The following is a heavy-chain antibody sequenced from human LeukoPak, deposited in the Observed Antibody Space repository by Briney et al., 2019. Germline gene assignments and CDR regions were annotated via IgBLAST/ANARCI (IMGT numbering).Heavy chain of an antibody. J-gene: IGHJ4*02. CDR1: GDSVSSKNAA. Sequence: SQTLSLTCAISGDSVSSKNAAWNWIRQSPSRGLEWLGRTYYRSKWFNEYAVPVKTRISINPDTSKNQVSLQLNSVTPEDTAVYYCARGSSQWLLPHFDFWGQGILVTVSS. D-gene: IGHD6-19*01. V-gene: IGHV6-1*01. CDR3: ARGSSQWLLPHFDF. CDR2: TYYRSKWFN.